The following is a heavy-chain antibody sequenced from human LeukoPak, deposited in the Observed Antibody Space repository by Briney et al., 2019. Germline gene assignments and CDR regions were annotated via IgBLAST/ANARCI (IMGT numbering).Heavy chain of an antibody. CDR2: MNPNSGGT. Sequence: GASVKVSCKASGYTFTSYYINWVRQATGQGLEWMGWMNPNSGGTNYAQKFQGRVTMTRDTSISTAYMELSRLRSDDTAVYYCARGSLWFGESDFDYWGQGTLVSVSS. CDR3: ARGSLWFGESDFDY. J-gene: IGHJ4*02. V-gene: IGHV1-2*02. CDR1: GYTFTSYY. D-gene: IGHD3-10*01.